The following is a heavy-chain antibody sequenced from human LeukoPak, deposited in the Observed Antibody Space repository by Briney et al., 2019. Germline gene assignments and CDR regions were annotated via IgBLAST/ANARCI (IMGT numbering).Heavy chain of an antibody. CDR1: GYTFTSYD. Sequence: ASVKVSCKASGYTFTSYDINWVRQATGQGLEWMGWMNPNSGNTGYAQKFQGRVTMTRNTSISTAYMELSSLRSEDTAVYYCAKVVPAAHDAFDIWGQGTMFTVSS. CDR2: MNPNSGNT. J-gene: IGHJ3*02. D-gene: IGHD2-2*01. V-gene: IGHV1-8*01. CDR3: AKVVPAAHDAFDI.